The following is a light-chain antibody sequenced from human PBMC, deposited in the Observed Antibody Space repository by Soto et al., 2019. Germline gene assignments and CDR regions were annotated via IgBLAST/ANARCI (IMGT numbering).Light chain of an antibody. CDR2: EVS. Sequence: QSVLTQPPSASGSPGQSVTISCTGTSSDVGGYNYVSWYQQHPGKAPKLMIYEVSKRPSGVPDRFSGSKSGNTASLTVSGLQGEDEADYYCSSYAGSNNRVFGTGTKVTVL. V-gene: IGLV2-8*01. CDR1: SSDVGGYNY. J-gene: IGLJ1*01. CDR3: SSYAGSNNRV.